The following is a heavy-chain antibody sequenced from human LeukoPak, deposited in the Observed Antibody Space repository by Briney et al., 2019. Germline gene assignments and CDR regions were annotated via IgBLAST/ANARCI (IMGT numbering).Heavy chain of an antibody. CDR2: SNHSGST. CDR1: GGSFSGYY. V-gene: IGHV4-34*01. Sequence: PSETLSLTYAVYGGSFSGYYWSWIRQPPGRGLEWIGESNHSGSTNYNPSLKSRVTISVDTSKNQFSLKLSSVTAADTAVYYCARGPDYDILTGYLILPFDYWGQGTLVTVSS. CDR3: ARGPDYDILTGYLILPFDY. J-gene: IGHJ4*02. D-gene: IGHD3-9*01.